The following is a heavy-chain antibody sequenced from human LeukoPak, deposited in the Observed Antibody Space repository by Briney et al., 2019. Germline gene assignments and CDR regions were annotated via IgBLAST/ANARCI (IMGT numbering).Heavy chain of an antibody. D-gene: IGHD3-3*01. V-gene: IGHV4-39*07. CDR1: GGSISSSSYY. J-gene: IGHJ4*02. CDR3: AREGLGVGLDY. CDR2: IYHSGST. Sequence: PSETLSLTCTVSGGSISSSSYYWGWIRQPPGKGLEWIGSIYHSGSTYYNPSLKSRVTISVDTSKNQLSLKLSSVTAADTAVYYCAREGLGVGLDYWGQGTLVTVSS.